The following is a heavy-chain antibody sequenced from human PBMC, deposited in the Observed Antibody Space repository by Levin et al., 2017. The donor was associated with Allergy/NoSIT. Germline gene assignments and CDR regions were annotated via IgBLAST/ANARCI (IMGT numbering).Heavy chain of an antibody. CDR1: GYTLTELS. D-gene: IGHD3-10*01. CDR3: ATTPFDGLGVEWNFDL. Sequence: LGESLKISCKVSGYTLTELSMHWVRQAPGKGLEWMGGFDPEDGETIYAQKFQGRVTMTEDTSTDTAYMELSSLRSEDTAVYYCATTPFDGLGVEWNFDLWGRGTLVTVSS. V-gene: IGHV1-24*01. J-gene: IGHJ2*01. CDR2: FDPEDGET.